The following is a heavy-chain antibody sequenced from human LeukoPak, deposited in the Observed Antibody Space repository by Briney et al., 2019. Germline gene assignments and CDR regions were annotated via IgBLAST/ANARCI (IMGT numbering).Heavy chain of an antibody. CDR2: IYYSGST. Sequence: PSETLSLTCSVSGGSISSTTYYWGWIRQPPGKGLEWIGNIYYSGSTYYNPSLKSRVTISVDTSKNQFSLKLTSVTAADTAVYYCARGHLPTYYYYMDVWGKGTTVTVSS. CDR3: ARGHLPTYYYYMDV. CDR1: GGSISSTTYY. V-gene: IGHV4-39*01. J-gene: IGHJ6*03.